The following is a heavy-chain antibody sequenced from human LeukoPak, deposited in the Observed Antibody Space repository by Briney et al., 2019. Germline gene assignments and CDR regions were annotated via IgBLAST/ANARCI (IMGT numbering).Heavy chain of an antibody. Sequence: SETLSLTCAVYGGSFSGYYWSWIRQPPGNGLEWIGEINHSGSTNYNPSLKSRVTISVDTSKNQLSLKLSSVTAADTAVYYCARGRIAAAGSRGNWFDPWGQGTLVTVSS. CDR1: GGSFSGYY. J-gene: IGHJ5*02. D-gene: IGHD6-13*01. CDR3: ARGRIAAAGSRGNWFDP. V-gene: IGHV4-34*01. CDR2: INHSGST.